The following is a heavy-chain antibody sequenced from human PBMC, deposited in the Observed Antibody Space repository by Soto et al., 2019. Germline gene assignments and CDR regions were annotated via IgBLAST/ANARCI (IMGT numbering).Heavy chain of an antibody. CDR2: IIPIFGTA. CDR1: GGTFSSYA. Sequence: QVQLVQSGAEVKKPGSSVKVSCKASGGTFSSYAISWVRQAPGQGLEWMGGIIPIFGTANYAQKFQGRVTITADESTSTAYMELSSLRSEDTAVYYWARTKWDYYDSSGYSSFQHWGQGTLVTVSS. CDR3: ARTKWDYYDSSGYSSFQH. J-gene: IGHJ1*01. D-gene: IGHD3-22*01. V-gene: IGHV1-69*12.